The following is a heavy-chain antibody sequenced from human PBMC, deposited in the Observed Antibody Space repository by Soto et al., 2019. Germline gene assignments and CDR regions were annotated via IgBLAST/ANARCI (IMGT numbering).Heavy chain of an antibody. CDR3: ARDLRGSRTSRPWNYYGLDV. CDR1: GGSVSSSVHY. CDR2: IYYSGGT. D-gene: IGHD2-2*01. J-gene: IGHJ6*02. Sequence: SETLSLTCAVSGGSVSSSVHYWSWIRQPPGKGLEWIGNIYYSGGTNYNPSLKSRVTISVDTSKNQFSLKLSSVTAADTAVYYCARDLRGSRTSRPWNYYGLDVWGQGTTVTAP. V-gene: IGHV4-61*08.